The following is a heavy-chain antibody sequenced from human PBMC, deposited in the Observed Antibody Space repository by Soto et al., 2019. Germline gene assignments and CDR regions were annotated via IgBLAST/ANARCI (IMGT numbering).Heavy chain of an antibody. CDR3: ARDQDGSGSYYFNWFDP. Sequence: GASVKVSCKASGYTFSRYNLHWVRQAPGQGLEWMGIINPSGGSTSYAQKFQGRVTLTRDTSTSTAYMELSSLKSEDTAVYYCARDQDGSGSYYFNWFDPWGQGTLVTVSS. V-gene: IGHV1-46*01. J-gene: IGHJ5*02. CDR1: GYTFSRYN. D-gene: IGHD3-10*01. CDR2: INPSGGST.